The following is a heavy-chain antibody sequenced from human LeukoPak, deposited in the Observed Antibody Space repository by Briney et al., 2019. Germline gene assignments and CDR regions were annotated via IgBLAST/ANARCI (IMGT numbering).Heavy chain of an antibody. CDR3: ARDTDYYDSSGYLYYFDY. V-gene: IGHV3-21*01. J-gene: IGHJ4*02. Sequence: PGGSLRLSCAVSGFTFSSYSMNWVRQAPGKGLEWVSFFSSSGSYIYYADSVKGRFTISRDNAKNSLYLQMNSLRAEDTAVYYCARDTDYYDSSGYLYYFDYWGQGTLVTVSS. CDR2: FSSSGSYI. D-gene: IGHD3-22*01. CDR1: GFTFSSYS.